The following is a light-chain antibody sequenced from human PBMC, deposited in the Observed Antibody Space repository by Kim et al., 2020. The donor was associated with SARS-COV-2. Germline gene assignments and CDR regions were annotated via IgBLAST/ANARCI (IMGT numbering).Light chain of an antibody. V-gene: IGKV3-15*01. J-gene: IGKJ5*01. CDR1: QSVSST. CDR3: QQYNNWPPIT. Sequence: SPGERAPLSCRASQSVSSTLSWYQQKPGQAPRLLIYGASTRATGIPARFSGSGSGTEFTLTISSLQSEDFAVYYCQQYNNWPPITFGQGTRLEIK. CDR2: GAS.